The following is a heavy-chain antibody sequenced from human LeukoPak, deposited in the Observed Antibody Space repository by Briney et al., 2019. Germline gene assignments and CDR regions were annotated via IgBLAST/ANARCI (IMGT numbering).Heavy chain of an antibody. V-gene: IGHV5-51*01. Sequence: GESLNISCKGSGYSFTSYWIAWVGQMPGKGLDWMGIIYPGDSDTRYSPSFQGQVNMSADKSISNAYLQWSSLKASDTAMYYCARVQVGSGSFDYWGQGTLVTVSS. CDR2: IYPGDSDT. J-gene: IGHJ4*02. D-gene: IGHD3-10*01. CDR3: ARVQVGSGSFDY. CDR1: GYSFTSYW.